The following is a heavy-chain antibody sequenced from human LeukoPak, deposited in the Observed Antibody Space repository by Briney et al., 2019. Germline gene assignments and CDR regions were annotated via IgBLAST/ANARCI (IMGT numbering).Heavy chain of an antibody. J-gene: IGHJ4*02. CDR2: IYHSGST. Sequence: SETLSLTCAVSGGSISSGGYSWSWIRQPPGKGLEWIGYIYHSGSTYYNPSLKSRVTISVDRSKNQFSLKLSSVTAADTAVCYCARVARGVAAPYFDYWGQGTLVTVSS. CDR1: GGSISSGGYS. D-gene: IGHD6-6*01. CDR3: ARVARGVAAPYFDY. V-gene: IGHV4-30-2*01.